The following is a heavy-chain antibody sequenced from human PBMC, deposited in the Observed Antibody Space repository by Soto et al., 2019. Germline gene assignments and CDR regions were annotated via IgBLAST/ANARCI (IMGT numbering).Heavy chain of an antibody. CDR1: GFTFSSYW. V-gene: IGHV3-7*04. CDR3: AREGFRRVMSYYCMDV. J-gene: IGHJ6*02. CDR2: IKQDGSEK. Sequence: GGSLRLSCAASGFTFSSYWMSWVRQAPGKGLEWVANIKQDGSEKYYVDSVKGRFTISRDNAKNSLYLQMNSLRAEDTAVYYCAREGFRRVMSYYCMDVWGQGTTVTVSS. D-gene: IGHD3-16*01.